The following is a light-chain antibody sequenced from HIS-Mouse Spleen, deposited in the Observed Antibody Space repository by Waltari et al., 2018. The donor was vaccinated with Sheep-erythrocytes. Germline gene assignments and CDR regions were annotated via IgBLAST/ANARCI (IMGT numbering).Light chain of an antibody. CDR3: YSTDSSGNHRV. Sequence: SYELTQPPPVSVSPGQTPRITCSGAALPKKYAYWYQQKSGQAPVLVIYEDSKRPSGIPERFSGSSSGTMATLTISGAQVEDEADYFCYSTDSSGNHRVFGGGTKLTVL. V-gene: IGLV3-10*01. J-gene: IGLJ2*01. CDR1: ALPKKY. CDR2: EDS.